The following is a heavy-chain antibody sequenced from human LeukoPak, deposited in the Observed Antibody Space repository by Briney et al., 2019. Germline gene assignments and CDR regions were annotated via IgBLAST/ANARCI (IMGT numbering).Heavy chain of an antibody. J-gene: IGHJ5*01. CDR3: ARASGSYWWFDS. CDR2: VDPNSGDT. Sequence: EASVKVSCKASGYTFTDYYLHWVRQTPGQGLEWMGCVDPNSGDTNYAQKFQGSVTMTRDTSISTAYMELNRLRSDDTAVYYCARASGSYWWFDSWGQGTLSPSPQ. CDR1: GYTFTDYY. V-gene: IGHV1-2*02. D-gene: IGHD1-26*01.